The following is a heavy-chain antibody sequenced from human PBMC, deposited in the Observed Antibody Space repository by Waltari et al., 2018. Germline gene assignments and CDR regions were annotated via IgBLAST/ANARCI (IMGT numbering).Heavy chain of an antibody. CDR3: AREGYCTNGVCPGWYFDL. J-gene: IGHJ2*01. CDR2: IIPSFGTA. D-gene: IGHD2-8*01. Sequence: QVQLVQSGAEVKKPGSSVKVSCKASGGTFSSYTISWVRQAPGQGLEWMGGIIPSFGTANDAQKFQGRVTITADESTSTAYMELSSLRSEDTAVYYCAREGYCTNGVCPGWYFDLWGRGTLVTVSS. CDR1: GGTFSSYT. V-gene: IGHV1-69*01.